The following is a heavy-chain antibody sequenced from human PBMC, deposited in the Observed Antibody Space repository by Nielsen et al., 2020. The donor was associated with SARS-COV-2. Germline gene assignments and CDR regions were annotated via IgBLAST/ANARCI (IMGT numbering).Heavy chain of an antibody. V-gene: IGHV3-53*05. J-gene: IGHJ4*02. CDR3: AKERGYDFWSGYYTTPDY. CDR1: GFTVSSNY. Sequence: GESLKISCAASGFTVSSNYMSWVRQAPGKGLEWVSVIYSGGSTYYADSVKGRFTISRDNSKNTLYLQMNSLRAEDTAVYYCAKERGYDFWSGYYTTPDYWGQGTLVTVSS. D-gene: IGHD3-3*01. CDR2: IYSGGST.